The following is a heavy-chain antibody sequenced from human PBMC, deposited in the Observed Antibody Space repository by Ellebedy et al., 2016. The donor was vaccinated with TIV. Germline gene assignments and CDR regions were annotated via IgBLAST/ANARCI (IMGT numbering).Heavy chain of an antibody. Sequence: SETLSLXXTVSGGSISSYYWSWIRQPPGKGLEWIGEINHSGSTNYNPSLKSRVTISVDTSKNQFSLKLSSVTAADTAVYYCARGPYCSSTSCYWGMDVWGKGTTVTVSS. CDR3: ARGPYCSSTSCYWGMDV. J-gene: IGHJ6*04. D-gene: IGHD2-2*01. CDR1: GGSISSYY. CDR2: INHSGST. V-gene: IGHV4-34*01.